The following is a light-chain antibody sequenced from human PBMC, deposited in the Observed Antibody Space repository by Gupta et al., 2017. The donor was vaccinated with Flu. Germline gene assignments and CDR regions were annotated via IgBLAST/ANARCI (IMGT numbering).Light chain of an antibody. CDR2: EVS. CDR3: SSYTSSNIWV. Sequence: QSALTQPASVSGSPGQSITISCTGTSSDIGGYNYVSWYQQSPGKDPKLMIFEVSNRPSGVSNRFAASKSGTTASLTISGLQAEGKADNNSSSYTSSNIWVFGGGTKLTVL. V-gene: IGLV2-14*01. CDR1: SSDIGGYNY. J-gene: IGLJ3*02.